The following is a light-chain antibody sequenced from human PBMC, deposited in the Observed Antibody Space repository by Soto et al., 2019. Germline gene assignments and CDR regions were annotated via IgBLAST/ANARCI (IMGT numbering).Light chain of an antibody. V-gene: IGKV3-11*01. J-gene: IGKJ5*01. CDR1: QIVSSY. CDR2: DAS. CDR3: QLRSNWIT. Sequence: EIVLTQSPAILSLSPVETATLSFRASQIVSSYLAWYQQRPGQAPRLLMYDASNRATGIPARFRGSGSGTDFTLTISSLEPEDFAVYYCQLRSNWITFGQGTRLEIK.